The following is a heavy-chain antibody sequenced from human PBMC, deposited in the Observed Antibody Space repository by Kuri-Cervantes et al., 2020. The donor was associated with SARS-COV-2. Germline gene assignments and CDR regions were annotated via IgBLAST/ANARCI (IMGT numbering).Heavy chain of an antibody. CDR1: GFTFSSYG. CDR2: ISYDGSNK. V-gene: IGHV3-30*18. Sequence: GGSLRLSCAASGFTFSSYGMHWVRQAPGKGLEWVAVISYDGSNKYYADSVKGRFTISRDNSKNTLYLQMNSLRAEDTAVYYCAKDSRLKWELEEYHFDYWGQGTLVTVSS. J-gene: IGHJ4*02. CDR3: AKDSRLKWELEEYHFDY. D-gene: IGHD1-26*01.